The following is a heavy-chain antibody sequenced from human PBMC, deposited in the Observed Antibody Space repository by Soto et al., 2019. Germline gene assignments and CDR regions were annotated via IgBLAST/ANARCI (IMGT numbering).Heavy chain of an antibody. D-gene: IGHD6-19*01. Sequence: SETLSLTCTAYGASFSGYYWSWLRQPPGKGLKWIGEINHSGSTNYNPSLKSRVTISVDTSKNQFSLNLSSVTAADTAVYYCARGFPGCYYYYGMDVWGQRTTVTVS. CDR2: INHSGST. CDR1: GASFSGYY. CDR3: ARGFPGCYYYYGMDV. J-gene: IGHJ6*02. V-gene: IGHV4-34*01.